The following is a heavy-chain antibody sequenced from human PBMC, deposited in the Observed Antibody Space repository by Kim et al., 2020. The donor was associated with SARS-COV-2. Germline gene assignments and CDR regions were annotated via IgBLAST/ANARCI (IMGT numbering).Heavy chain of an antibody. CDR3: ARAPRTTALGYFDL. V-gene: IGHV4-31*02. Sequence: NPSLKSRVTISVDTSKNQFSLRLNSVTAADTAVYYCARAPRTTALGYFDLWGRGTLVTVSS. D-gene: IGHD1-7*01. J-gene: IGHJ2*01.